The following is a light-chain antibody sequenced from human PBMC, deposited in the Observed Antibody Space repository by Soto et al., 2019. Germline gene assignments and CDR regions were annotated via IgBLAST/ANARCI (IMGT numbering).Light chain of an antibody. CDR1: SSDIGGYNY. Sequence: QSALTQVPSASGSPGQSVTISCTGTSSDIGGYNYVSWYQQHPGKAPKLMIFEVSNRPSGVPDRFSGSKSGNTASLTVSGLQAEDEADYYCSSYAGSNNLLVFGGGTKVTVL. CDR2: EVS. CDR3: SSYAGSNNLLV. V-gene: IGLV2-8*01. J-gene: IGLJ2*01.